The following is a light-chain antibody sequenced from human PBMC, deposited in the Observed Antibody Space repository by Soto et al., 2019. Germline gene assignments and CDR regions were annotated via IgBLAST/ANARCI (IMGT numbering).Light chain of an antibody. J-gene: IGLJ2*01. CDR2: NVS. V-gene: IGLV2-14*01. CDR3: SSFTSTNTVL. CDR1: SSDVGGYNY. Sequence: QSALTQPASVSGSPGQSITISCTGTSSDVGGYNYVSWYQQHPDKAPKLMIYNVSNRPSGVSNRFSGSKSGNTASLTISGLQAEDEGHYYCSSFTSTNTVLFGGGTQLTVL.